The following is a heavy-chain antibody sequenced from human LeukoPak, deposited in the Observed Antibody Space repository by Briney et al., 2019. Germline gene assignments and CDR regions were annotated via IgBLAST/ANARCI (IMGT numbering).Heavy chain of an antibody. J-gene: IGHJ4*02. V-gene: IGHV3-23*01. Sequence: PGGTLRLSCAASGFTFSSYGMSWVRQAPGKGLEWVSAISGSGGSTYYADSVRGRFTISRDNSKNTLYLQMNSLRAEDTAVYYCAKDYGVVAGHFDYWGQGTLVTVSS. CDR3: AKDYGVVAGHFDY. CDR2: ISGSGGST. CDR1: GFTFSSYG. D-gene: IGHD6-19*01.